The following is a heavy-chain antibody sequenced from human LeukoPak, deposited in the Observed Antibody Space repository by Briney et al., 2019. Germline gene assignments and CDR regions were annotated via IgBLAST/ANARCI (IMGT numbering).Heavy chain of an antibody. CDR3: ARAPLLRFLEWLLYYFDY. D-gene: IGHD3-3*01. J-gene: IGHJ4*02. CDR1: GFTFSSYS. CDR2: ISSSSSYI. V-gene: IGHV3-21*01. Sequence: PGGSLRLSCAASGFTFSSYSMNWVRQAPGKGLEWVSSISSSSSYIYYADSVKGRFTISRDNAKNSLYLQMNSLRAEDTAVYYCARAPLLRFLEWLLYYFDYWGQGTLVTVSS.